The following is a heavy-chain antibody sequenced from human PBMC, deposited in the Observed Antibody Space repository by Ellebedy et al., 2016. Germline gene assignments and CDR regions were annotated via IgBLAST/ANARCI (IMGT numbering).Heavy chain of an antibody. V-gene: IGHV3-21*01. D-gene: IGHD3-3*01. CDR3: ARDGSEWSRDL. CDR1: GFTFSVAG. CDR2: IVFSGTAT. J-gene: IGHJ5*02. Sequence: GGSLRLXCAASGFTFSVAGMTWVRQAPGKGLEWVATIVFSGTATYYSDSVKGRFIISRDNAKNSLFLQMNSLRVEDTAVYYCARDGSEWSRDLWGQGTLVTVSS.